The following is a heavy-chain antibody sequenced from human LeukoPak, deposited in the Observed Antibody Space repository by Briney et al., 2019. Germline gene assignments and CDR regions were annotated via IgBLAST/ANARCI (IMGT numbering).Heavy chain of an antibody. D-gene: IGHD3-22*01. CDR3: ARESSGYGD. Sequence: ASVKVSCKASGYTFTSYDINWVRQATGQGLEWMGWMNPNSGNIDYAQKFQGRVTMTRNTSITTAYMELYNLTSEDTAVYYCARESSGYGDWGQGTLVTVSS. V-gene: IGHV1-8*01. CDR1: GYTFTSYD. CDR2: MNPNSGNI. J-gene: IGHJ4*02.